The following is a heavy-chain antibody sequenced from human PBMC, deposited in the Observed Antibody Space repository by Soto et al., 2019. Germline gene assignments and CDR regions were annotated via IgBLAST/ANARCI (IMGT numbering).Heavy chain of an antibody. CDR2: IAWNSDII. Sequence: PGGSLRLSCAASGFRFEDYAMHWVRQAPGKGLEWVSGIAWNSDIIGYADSVKGRFTISRDNGKNSLYLQMNSLRPEDTALYYCARGLYYYDSRGYWGYWGQGTLVTVSS. CDR1: GFRFEDYA. J-gene: IGHJ4*02. V-gene: IGHV3-9*01. D-gene: IGHD3-22*01. CDR3: ARGLYYYDSRGYWGY.